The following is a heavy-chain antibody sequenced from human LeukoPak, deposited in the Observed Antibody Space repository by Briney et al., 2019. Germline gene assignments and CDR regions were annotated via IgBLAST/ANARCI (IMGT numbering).Heavy chain of an antibody. V-gene: IGHV3-23*01. CDR2: ISGSGGST. Sequence: GGSLRLSCAASGFTFSSYAMSWVRQAPEKGLEWVSAISGSGGSTYYADSVKGRFTISRDNSKNTLYPQMNSLRAEDTAVYYCAKALPRTTVTPAYFDYWGQGTLVTVSS. J-gene: IGHJ4*02. CDR1: GFTFSSYA. CDR3: AKALPRTTVTPAYFDY. D-gene: IGHD4-17*01.